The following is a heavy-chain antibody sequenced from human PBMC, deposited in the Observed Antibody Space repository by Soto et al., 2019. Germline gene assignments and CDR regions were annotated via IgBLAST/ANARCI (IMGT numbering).Heavy chain of an antibody. CDR2: ISYDGGNK. V-gene: IGHV3-30*03. J-gene: IGHJ4*02. CDR1: GFTFSSYV. Sequence: QVQLVESGGGVVQPGRSLRLSCAASGFTFSSYVMHWVRQAPGKGLEWVAVISYDGGNKYYADSVKGRFTISRDNSKNTLYLQMNRLRAEDSVVYYYATARMVYSSIWYPAGWGQGSLVTVSS. D-gene: IGHD6-13*01. CDR3: ATARMVYSSIWYPAG.